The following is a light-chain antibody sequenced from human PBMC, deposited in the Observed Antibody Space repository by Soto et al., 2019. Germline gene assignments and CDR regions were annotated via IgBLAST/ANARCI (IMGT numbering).Light chain of an antibody. CDR3: QQYNTYPWT. CDR2: KTS. V-gene: IGKV1-5*03. CDR1: HYVSSS. J-gene: IGKJ1*01. Sequence: DIQMTQSPSTLSAFVGERVTITCRASHYVSSSLAWYQQKPGKAPKLMIYKTSILESGVPSRFSGSASGTEFTLSISSLQPEDFATYWCQQYNTYPWTFGQGNKVEIK.